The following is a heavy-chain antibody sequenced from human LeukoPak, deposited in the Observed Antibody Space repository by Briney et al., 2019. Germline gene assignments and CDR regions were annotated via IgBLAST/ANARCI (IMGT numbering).Heavy chain of an antibody. Sequence: ASVKVSCKASGYTFTSYDINWVRQATGQGLEWMGWMNPNSGNTGYAQKSQGRVTMTRNTSISTAYMELSSLRSEDTAVYYCARGPQYYYDSSGYKYYFDYWGQGTLVTVSS. J-gene: IGHJ4*02. CDR1: GYTFTSYD. V-gene: IGHV1-8*01. CDR3: ARGPQYYYDSSGYKYYFDY. CDR2: MNPNSGNT. D-gene: IGHD3-22*01.